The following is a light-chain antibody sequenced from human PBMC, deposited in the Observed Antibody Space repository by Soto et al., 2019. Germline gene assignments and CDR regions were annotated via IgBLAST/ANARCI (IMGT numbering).Light chain of an antibody. CDR2: DAS. J-gene: IGKJ1*01. Sequence: EIVLTQSPATLSLSPGERATLSCRASRSVSSYLAWYQQKPGQAPRLLIYDASNRATGIPARFSGSGSGTDFTLTISGLEPEDFAVYYCQQRSNWPPSWTFGQGTKVEIK. CDR1: RSVSSY. V-gene: IGKV3-11*01. CDR3: QQRSNWPPSWT.